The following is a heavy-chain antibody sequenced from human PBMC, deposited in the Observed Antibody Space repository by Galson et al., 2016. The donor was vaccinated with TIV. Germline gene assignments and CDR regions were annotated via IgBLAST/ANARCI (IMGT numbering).Heavy chain of an antibody. J-gene: IGHJ3*02. D-gene: IGHD2-2*01. CDR2: TYYRSRWYY. CDR1: GDSVSSDSAA. V-gene: IGHV6-1*01. Sequence: CAISGDSVSSDSAAWNWVRQSPLRGLEWLERTYYRSRWYYDYKVSVKSRITINPDTSKNQFSLQLNSVTPEDTAVYYCTRAAGKNGASCYATCETFDIWGQGTMVTVSS. CDR3: TRAAGKNGASCYATCETFDI.